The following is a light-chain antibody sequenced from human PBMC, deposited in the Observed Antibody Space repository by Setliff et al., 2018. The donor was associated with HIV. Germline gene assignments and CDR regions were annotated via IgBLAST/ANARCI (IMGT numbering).Light chain of an antibody. Sequence: QSVLAQPASVSGSPGQSITMSCTGTSSDVGSYNLVSWYQQHPGKAPKVMIYEVSKRPSGVSSRFSGSKSGNTASLTISGLQAEDEADYYCCSYAGSSTHVVFGGGTKVTV. CDR2: EVS. CDR3: CSYAGSSTHVV. J-gene: IGLJ2*01. CDR1: SSDVGSYNL. V-gene: IGLV2-23*02.